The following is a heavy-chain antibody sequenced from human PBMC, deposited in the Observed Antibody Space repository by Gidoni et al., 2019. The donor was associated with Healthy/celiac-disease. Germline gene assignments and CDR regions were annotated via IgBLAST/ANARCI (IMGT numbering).Heavy chain of an antibody. CDR2: SYPGYPDT. J-gene: IGHJ4*02. V-gene: IGHV5-51*01. CDR1: GYSFTSYW. D-gene: IGHD2-15*01. CDR3: ARQGCSGGSCYPIDY. Sequence: VQLVQSGAEVNMTGEAPKISCKGSGYSFTSYWIGWGRQMPGKGLEWMGISYPGYPDTRYSPSFQGQVTISADKSISTAYLQWSSLKASDTAMYYCARQGCSGGSCYPIDYWGQGTLVTVSS.